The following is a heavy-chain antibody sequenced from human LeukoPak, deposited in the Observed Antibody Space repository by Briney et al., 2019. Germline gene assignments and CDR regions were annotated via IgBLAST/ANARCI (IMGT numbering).Heavy chain of an antibody. CDR3: ARVYGIAAAGTGDY. Sequence: SETLSLTCTVSGGSISSSSYYRGWIRQPPGKGLEWIGSIYHSGSTYYNPSLKSRVTISVDTSKNQFSLKLSSVTAADTAVYYCARVYGIAAAGTGDYWGQGTLVTVSS. D-gene: IGHD6-13*01. V-gene: IGHV4-39*07. CDR2: IYHSGST. J-gene: IGHJ4*02. CDR1: GGSISSSSYY.